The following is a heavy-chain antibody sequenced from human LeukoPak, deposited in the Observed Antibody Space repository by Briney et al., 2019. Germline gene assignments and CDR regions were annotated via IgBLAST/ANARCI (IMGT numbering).Heavy chain of an antibody. J-gene: IGHJ6*03. CDR3: ARRLGYCSSTSCYTSYYYYYYMDV. D-gene: IGHD2-2*02. Sequence: PSETLSLTCAVYGGSFSGYYWSWIRQPPGKGLEWIGEINHSGSTNYNPSLQSRVTISVDTSKNQFSLKLSSVTAADTAVYYCARRLGYCSSTSCYTSYYYYYYMDVWGKGTTVTVSS. CDR1: GGSFSGYY. V-gene: IGHV4-34*01. CDR2: INHSGST.